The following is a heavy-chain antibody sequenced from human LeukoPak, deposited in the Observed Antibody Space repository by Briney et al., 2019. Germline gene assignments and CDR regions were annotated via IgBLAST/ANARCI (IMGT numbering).Heavy chain of an antibody. Sequence: ASVKVSCKASGYTFTGYYMHWVRQAPGKGLEWMGWINPNSGGTNYAQKFQGRVTMTRDTSISTAYMELSRLRSDDTAVYYCATTIGYSYGFDYWGQGTLVTVSS. V-gene: IGHV1-2*02. CDR2: INPNSGGT. J-gene: IGHJ4*02. D-gene: IGHD5-18*01. CDR1: GYTFTGYY. CDR3: ATTIGYSYGFDY.